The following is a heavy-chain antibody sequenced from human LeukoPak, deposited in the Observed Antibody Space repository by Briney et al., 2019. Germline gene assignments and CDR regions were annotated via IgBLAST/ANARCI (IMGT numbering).Heavy chain of an antibody. CDR2: IYYSGST. Sequence: SETLSLTCTVSGGSISSYYWSWIRQPPGKGLEGIGYIYYSGSTNYNPSLKGRVTISVDTSKNQFSLKLSSVTAADTAVYYCARSAYCSSTSCYYLDPWGQGTLVTVSS. CDR1: GGSISSYY. CDR3: ARSAYCSSTSCYYLDP. V-gene: IGHV4-59*01. D-gene: IGHD2-2*01. J-gene: IGHJ5*02.